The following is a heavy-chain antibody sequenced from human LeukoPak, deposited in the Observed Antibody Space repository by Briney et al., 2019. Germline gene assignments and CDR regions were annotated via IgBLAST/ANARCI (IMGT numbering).Heavy chain of an antibody. J-gene: IGHJ4*02. Sequence: ASVKVSCKASGYTFTGYYMHWVRQAPGQGLEWMGWINPNSGGTNNAQKFQGRVTMTRDTSISTAYMELSRLRSDDTAVYYCARVLDWNYKPYDYWGQGTLVTVSS. V-gene: IGHV1-2*02. CDR3: ARVLDWNYKPYDY. CDR1: GYTFTGYY. CDR2: INPNSGGT. D-gene: IGHD1-7*01.